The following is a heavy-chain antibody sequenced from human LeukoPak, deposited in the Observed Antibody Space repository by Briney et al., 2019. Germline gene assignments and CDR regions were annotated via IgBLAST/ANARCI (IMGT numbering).Heavy chain of an antibody. CDR1: GASVSSDNYY. CDR2: IYYSGSA. D-gene: IGHD3-10*01. Sequence: PSETLSLTCTVSGASVSSDNYYWSWIRQPPGKGLEWIGYIYYSGSANYNPSLKSQVTISVDKSKNQFSLKLSFVTAADTAMYYCARSDYHNSGSHTVFDAFDIWGQGTRVTVSS. J-gene: IGHJ3*02. V-gene: IGHV4-61*01. CDR3: ARSDYHNSGSHTVFDAFDI.